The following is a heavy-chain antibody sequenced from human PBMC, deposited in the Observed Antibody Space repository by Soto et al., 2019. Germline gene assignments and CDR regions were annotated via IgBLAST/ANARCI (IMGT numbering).Heavy chain of an antibody. J-gene: IGHJ4*02. CDR3: SNDQRCLQYYFHY. V-gene: IGHV3-30*18. Sequence: GGSLRLSCAASGFTFSSYGMHWVRQAPGKGLEWVAVISSDGSNKYYADSVKGRFTISRDTSKNTLYLEMNSLRAEDTAVYYCSNDQRCLQYYFHYWGQGTLVPVSS. CDR2: ISSDGSNK. CDR1: GFTFSSYG. D-gene: IGHD1-1*01.